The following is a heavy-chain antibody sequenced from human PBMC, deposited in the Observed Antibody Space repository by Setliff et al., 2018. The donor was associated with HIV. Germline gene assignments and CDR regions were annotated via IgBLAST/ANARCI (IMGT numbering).Heavy chain of an antibody. CDR3: AKDPSSWELRATYFDY. J-gene: IGHJ4*02. CDR1: GDSINSRPYY. CDR2: VFYSGST. Sequence: PSETLSLTCSVSGDSINSRPYYYGWLRQPPGKGLEWIGNVFYSGSTYYNPSLKSRVSMSIDTSRNQFSLKLTSVTAADTAVYFCAKDPSSWELRATYFDYWGQGTLVTVSS. D-gene: IGHD1-7*01. V-gene: IGHV4-39*02.